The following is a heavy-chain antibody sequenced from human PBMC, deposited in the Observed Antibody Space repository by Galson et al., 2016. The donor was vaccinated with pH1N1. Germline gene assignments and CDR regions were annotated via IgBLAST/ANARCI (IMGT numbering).Heavy chain of an antibody. CDR3: ARDRGRPRQYAFDM. CDR2: ISSNLFYR. V-gene: IGHV3-21*01. J-gene: IGHJ3*02. D-gene: IGHD2-15*01. CDR1: GFTFISYT. Sequence: SLRLSCAASGFTFISYTMNWVRQAPGKGLEWVSSISSNLFYRYYADSVKGRFTISRDNAKKTLYLQMNNLRVEDTAVHYCARDRGRPRQYAFDMWGQGTVVTVSS.